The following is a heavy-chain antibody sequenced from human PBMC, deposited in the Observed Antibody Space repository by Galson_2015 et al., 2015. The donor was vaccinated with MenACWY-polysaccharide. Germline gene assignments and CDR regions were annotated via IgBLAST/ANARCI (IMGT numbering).Heavy chain of an antibody. CDR1: GFSLSNPGVS. D-gene: IGHD3-16*01. V-gene: IGHV2-5*01. CDR3: ARSTGGILIPFDN. J-gene: IGHJ4*01. Sequence: PALVTPTQTLTLPCTFSGFSLSNPGVSVAWLRQPPGKALEWLAIAYSHGDNHYSPSLKKTLTLTKDTSTNQEVLTMSNMDPVDTATYYCARSTGGILIPFDNWGHGALVTVSS. CDR2: AYSHGDN.